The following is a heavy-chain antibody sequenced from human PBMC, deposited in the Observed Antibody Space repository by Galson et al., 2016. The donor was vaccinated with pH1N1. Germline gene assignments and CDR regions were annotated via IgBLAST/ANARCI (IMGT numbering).Heavy chain of an antibody. V-gene: IGHV1-8*01. CDR1: GYTFTSYD. Sequence: SVKVSCKASGYTFTSYDINWVRQATGQGLEWMGWMNPNSGNTGYTQKFQGRVTMTRNTSTSTAYMELSSLRSEDTAVYYCAVGHCSSTSCYIGEDYYNYGMGVWGQGTTVTVSS. J-gene: IGHJ6*02. D-gene: IGHD2-2*02. CDR2: MNPNSGNT. CDR3: AVGHCSSTSCYIGEDYYNYGMGV.